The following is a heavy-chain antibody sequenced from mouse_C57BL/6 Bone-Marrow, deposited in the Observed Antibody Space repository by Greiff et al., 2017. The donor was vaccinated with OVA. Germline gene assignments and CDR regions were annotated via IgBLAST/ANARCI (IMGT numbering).Heavy chain of an antibody. CDR1: GYTFTDYE. J-gene: IGHJ4*01. V-gene: IGHV1-15*01. CDR2: IDPETGGT. D-gene: IGHD2-5*01. CDR3: TRGYSNYYAMDY. Sequence: LQESGAVLVRPGASVTLSCKASGYTFTDYEMHWVKQTPVHGLEWIGAIDPETGGTAYNQKFKGKAILTADKSSSTDYMELRSLTSEDSAVYYSTRGYSNYYAMDYWGQGTAVTVSS.